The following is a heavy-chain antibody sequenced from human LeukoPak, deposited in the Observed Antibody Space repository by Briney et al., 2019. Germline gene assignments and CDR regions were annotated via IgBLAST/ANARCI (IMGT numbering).Heavy chain of an antibody. CDR2: IYTSGST. CDR3: AREVPSYYHYMDV. CDR1: GGSISSGSYY. V-gene: IGHV4-61*02. J-gene: IGHJ6*03. Sequence: SQTLSLTCTVSGGSISSGSYYWSWIRQPAGKGLEWIGRIYTSGSTNYNPSLKSRVTISVDTSKNQFSLKLSSVTAADTAVYYCAREVPSYYHYMDVWGKGTTVTVSS.